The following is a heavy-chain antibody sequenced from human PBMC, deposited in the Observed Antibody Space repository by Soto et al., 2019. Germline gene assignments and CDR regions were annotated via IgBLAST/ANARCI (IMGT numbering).Heavy chain of an antibody. D-gene: IGHD6-13*01. CDR1: GFIFINYG. Sequence: QVYLVESGGGVVQPGRSLRLSCAASGFIFINYGMHWVRQAPGKGLEWLAVISYDGTIQYYVDSVKGRFTISRDNSNNTLFLQMNSLRPEDTAVYFCAKSRPGSSWYEGDSWGQGTLVTVSS. CDR3: AKSRPGSSWYEGDS. J-gene: IGHJ4*02. V-gene: IGHV3-30*18. CDR2: ISYDGTIQ.